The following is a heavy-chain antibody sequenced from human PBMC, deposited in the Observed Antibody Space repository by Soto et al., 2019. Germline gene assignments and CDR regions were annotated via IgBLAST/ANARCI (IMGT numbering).Heavy chain of an antibody. CDR2: IAHLETT. D-gene: IGHD2-15*01. CDR3: ARGSAHDSFAI. J-gene: IGHJ3*02. CDR1: AVTSRLRANS. Sequence: QTRSVTWSGSAVTSRLRANSRNGIRKPPGKGLEWLGYIAHLETTYYNPSFSSRLSLSIDRTRNQFFLSMSSMTAADKAVYYRARGSAHDSFAIWGQG. V-gene: IGHV4-30-2*01.